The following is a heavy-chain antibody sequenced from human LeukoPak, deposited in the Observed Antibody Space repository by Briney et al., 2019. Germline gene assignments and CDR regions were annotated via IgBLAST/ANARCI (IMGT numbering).Heavy chain of an antibody. V-gene: IGHV3-15*07. D-gene: IGHD3-9*01. J-gene: IGHJ4*02. CDR1: GFTFNNYA. CDR2: IKSKTDGGTT. Sequence: PGGSLRLSCVASGFTFNNYAIHWVRQAPGKGLEWVGRIKSKTDGGTTDYAAPVKGRFTISRDDSKNTLYLQMNSLRAEDTAEYYCAWNDILTGFNYWGQGTLVTVSS. CDR3: AWNDILTGFNY.